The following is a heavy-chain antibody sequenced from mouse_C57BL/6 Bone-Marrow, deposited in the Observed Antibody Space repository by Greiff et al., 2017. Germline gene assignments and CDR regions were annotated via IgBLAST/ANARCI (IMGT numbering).Heavy chain of an antibody. D-gene: IGHD1-1*01. V-gene: IGHV1-7*01. CDR1: GYTFTSYW. CDR3: ARRRKLTTVNYFDY. Sequence: QVQLQQSGAELAKPGASVKLSCKASGYTFTSYWMHWVKQRPGQGLEWIGYINPSSGYTKYNQKFKDKDTLTADKSSSTAYMQLSSLTYEDSAVYYCARRRKLTTVNYFDYWGQGTTLTVSS. CDR2: INPSSGYT. J-gene: IGHJ2*01.